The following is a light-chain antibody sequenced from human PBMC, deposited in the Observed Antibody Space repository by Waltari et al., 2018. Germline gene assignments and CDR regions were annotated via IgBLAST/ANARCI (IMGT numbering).Light chain of an antibody. J-gene: IGLJ3*02. Sequence: SFELTQPPSLSVSPGQTASITCSGDKLDHKYVYWYQQKPGRSPVLVIHETTPRPSGIPERSPGSNSGNTASLTIGGTRAVDEGDYYCLTWDSRIVVFGGGTKVTVL. CDR2: ETT. CDR3: LTWDSRIVV. CDR1: KLDHKY. V-gene: IGLV3-1*01.